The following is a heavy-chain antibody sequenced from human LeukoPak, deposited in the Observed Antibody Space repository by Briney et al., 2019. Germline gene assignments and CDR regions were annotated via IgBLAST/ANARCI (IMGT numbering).Heavy chain of an antibody. J-gene: IGHJ6*02. CDR3: ARGPILGYCSGGSCYSYYYGMDV. Sequence: SETLSLTCAVYGGSFSGYYWSWIRQPPGKGLEWIGEINHSGSTNYNPSLKSRVTISVDTSKNQFSLKLSSVTAADTAVYYCARGPILGYCSGGSCYSYYYGMDVWGQGTTVTVSS. V-gene: IGHV4-34*01. D-gene: IGHD2-15*01. CDR1: GGSFSGYY. CDR2: INHSGST.